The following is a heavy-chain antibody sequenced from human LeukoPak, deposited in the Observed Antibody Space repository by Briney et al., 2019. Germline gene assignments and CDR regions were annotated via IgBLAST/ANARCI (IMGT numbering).Heavy chain of an antibody. CDR1: GYTFTGYY. V-gene: IGHV1-2*02. J-gene: IGHJ4*02. D-gene: IGHD2-21*02. CDR3: ARGGLSYCGGDCYAVDY. Sequence: ASVKVSCKASGYTFTGYYMHWVRQAPGQGLEWMGWINPNSGGTNYAQKFQGRVTMTRDTSISTAYMELSSLRSEDTAVYYCARGGLSYCGGDCYAVDYWGQGTLVTVSS. CDR2: INPNSGGT.